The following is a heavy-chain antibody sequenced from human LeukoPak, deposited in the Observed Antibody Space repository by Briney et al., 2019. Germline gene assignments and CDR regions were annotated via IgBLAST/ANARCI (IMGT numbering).Heavy chain of an antibody. V-gene: IGHV4-39*01. D-gene: IGHD3-10*01. CDR2: IYYSGST. CDR3: ASFITMVRGVMIDY. Sequence: PSETLSLTCTVSGGSISSSSYYWGWIRQPPGKGLEWIGSIYYSGSTYYNPSLKSRVTTSVDTSKNQFSLKLSSVTAADTAVYYCASFITMVRGVMIDYWGQGTLVTVSS. CDR1: GGSISSSSYY. J-gene: IGHJ4*02.